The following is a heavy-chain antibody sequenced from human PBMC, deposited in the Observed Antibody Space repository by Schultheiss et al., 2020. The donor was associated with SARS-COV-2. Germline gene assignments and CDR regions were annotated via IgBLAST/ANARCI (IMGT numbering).Heavy chain of an antibody. Sequence: ASVKVSCKASGYTFTSYGISWVRQAPGQGLEWMGWISAYNGNTNYAQKLQGRVTMTTDTSTSTAYMELRSLRSDDTAVYYCARGSRYIVVVTAMPFDYWGQGTLVTVSS. J-gene: IGHJ4*02. CDR3: ARGSRYIVVVTAMPFDY. CDR2: ISAYNGNT. CDR1: GYTFTSYG. D-gene: IGHD2-21*02. V-gene: IGHV1-18*01.